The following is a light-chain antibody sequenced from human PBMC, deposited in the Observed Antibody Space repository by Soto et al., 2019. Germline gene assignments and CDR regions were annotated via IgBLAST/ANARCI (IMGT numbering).Light chain of an antibody. CDR1: QGISNY. V-gene: IGKV1-27*01. Sequence: DIQMTQSPSSLSASVGDRVPITCRASQGISNYLAWYQQKPGKVPKLLIYAASTLQSGVPSRFSGSGAGTDFTLTISSLQPEDVATYYCQKYNSALHTFGQGTKVEIK. J-gene: IGKJ1*01. CDR3: QKYNSALHT. CDR2: AAS.